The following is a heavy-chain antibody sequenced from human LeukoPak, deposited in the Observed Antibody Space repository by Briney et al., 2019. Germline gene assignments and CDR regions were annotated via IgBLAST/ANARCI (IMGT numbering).Heavy chain of an antibody. V-gene: IGHV3-11*04. CDR3: ARDQPIGYNYGYPFDN. CDR1: GFTFSDYY. D-gene: IGHD5-18*01. J-gene: IGHJ4*02. CDR2: ISSSGSTI. Sequence: GGSLRLSCAASGFTFSDYYMSWIRQAPGKGLEWVSYISSSGSTIYYADSVKGRFTISRDNAKDSLYLQMNNLRVEDTAVYYCARDQPIGYNYGYPFDNWGQGTLVTVSS.